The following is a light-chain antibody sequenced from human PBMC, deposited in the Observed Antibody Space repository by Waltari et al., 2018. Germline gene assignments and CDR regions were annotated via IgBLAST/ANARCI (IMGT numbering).Light chain of an antibody. Sequence: QPVLIQPPSASAFLGASVKLTCTLSSGHSSYAIAWHQQKPEKGPRYLMKVNSDGSLNTGARIPYPVSGYISGAERYRTTSSLQSEDESYYYCQAWGTGTLRMFGGGTELTVL. J-gene: IGLJ3*02. CDR2: VNSDGSL. V-gene: IGLV4-69*01. CDR3: QAWGTGTLRM. CDR1: SGHSSYA.